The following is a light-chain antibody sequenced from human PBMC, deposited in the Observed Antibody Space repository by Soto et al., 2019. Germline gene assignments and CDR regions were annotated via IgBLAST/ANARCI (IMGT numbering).Light chain of an antibody. Sequence: DIQMTQSPSSGSASVGDRVTITCRASQRISSWLAWYQQKPGKAPKLLIYAASSLQSGVSSRLSGSGSGTDFTLTISSLQPEDFATYYCQQANSFPFTFGPGTKVDIK. CDR2: AAS. V-gene: IGKV1-12*01. J-gene: IGKJ3*01. CDR1: QRISSW. CDR3: QQANSFPFT.